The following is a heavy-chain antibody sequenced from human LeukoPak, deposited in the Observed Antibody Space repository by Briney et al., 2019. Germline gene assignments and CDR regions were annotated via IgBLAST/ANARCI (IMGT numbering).Heavy chain of an antibody. D-gene: IGHD3-3*01. J-gene: IGHJ4*02. CDR3: ARGITIFGVVIGH. CDR2: ISADGGST. Sequence: GGSLRLSCVVSGFTFSNYGMSWVRQAPGKGLQCVATISADGGSTYYPDSVKGRFTISRDNARNSLYLQMNSLRAEDTAVYYCARGITIFGVVIGHWGQGTLVTVSS. V-gene: IGHV3-23*01. CDR1: GFTFSNYG.